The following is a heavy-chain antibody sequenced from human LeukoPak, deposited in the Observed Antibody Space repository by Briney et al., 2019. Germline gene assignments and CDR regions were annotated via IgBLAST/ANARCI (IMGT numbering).Heavy chain of an antibody. CDR2: ISISGCNI. CDR3: ARQLRRNYFDY. CDR1: GFTFSSYE. Sequence: PGGSLRLFCAASGFTFSSYEMNWVRQAPGKGLEWVSFISISGCNILYADSVKGRFTISRANANNSLYLQMNSLRAEDTAVYYCARQLRRNYFDYWGQGTLVTVSS. V-gene: IGHV3-48*03. D-gene: IGHD4-17*01. J-gene: IGHJ4*01.